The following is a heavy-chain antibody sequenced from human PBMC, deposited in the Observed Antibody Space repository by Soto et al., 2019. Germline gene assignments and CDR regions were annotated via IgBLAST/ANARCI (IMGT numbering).Heavy chain of an antibody. CDR3: ARGVGNYYCAMDV. V-gene: IGHV3-33*01. D-gene: IGHD1-26*01. Sequence: QVQLVESGGGVVQPGRSLRLSCAASGFTFSSYGMHWVRQAPGKGLEWVAVIWYDGNDKYYADSVKGRFTISRDNSRNTLFLQMSSLRAEETAVYYCARGVGNYYCAMDVWGQGTTVTVSS. CDR1: GFTFSSYG. J-gene: IGHJ6*02. CDR2: IWYDGNDK.